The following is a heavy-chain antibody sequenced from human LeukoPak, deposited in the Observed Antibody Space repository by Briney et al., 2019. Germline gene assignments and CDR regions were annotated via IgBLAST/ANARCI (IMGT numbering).Heavy chain of an antibody. D-gene: IGHD2-15*01. CDR1: GFTFSSYG. J-gene: IGHJ4*02. CDR2: ISYDGSNK. Sequence: PGGSLRLSCTASGFTFSSYGMHWVRQAPGKGLEWVAVISYDGSNKGYADSVKGRFTLSRDNSKNTLYLHIHSLRAEDTAVYSCAKYCSGGNCYSGLYWGQGTLVTVSS. V-gene: IGHV3-30*18. CDR3: AKYCSGGNCYSGLY.